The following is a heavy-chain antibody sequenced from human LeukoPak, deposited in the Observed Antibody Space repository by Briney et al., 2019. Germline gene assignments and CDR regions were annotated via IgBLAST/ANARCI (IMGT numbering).Heavy chain of an antibody. CDR1: GFTFSSYG. V-gene: IGHV3-21*01. CDR3: ARDFATSTSRRYNYYKDV. D-gene: IGHD1-1*01. CDR2: ISGSSSYI. J-gene: IGHJ6*03. Sequence: GGSLRLSCAASGFTFSSYGMNWVRQAPGKGLEWVSSISGSSSYIYYADSVKGRFTISRDNAKNSLYLQMSSLRAEDTAVYYCARDFATSTSRRYNYYKDVWGKGTTVTVSS.